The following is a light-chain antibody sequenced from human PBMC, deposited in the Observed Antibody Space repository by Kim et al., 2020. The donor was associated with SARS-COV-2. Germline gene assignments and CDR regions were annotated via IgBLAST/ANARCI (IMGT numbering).Light chain of an antibody. Sequence: SASVGDRVPIPCRARQCIRNILAWFQQTPAQAPNSLIYATSSLQSGVRSNYRGSGSGTDFTLPISSLQPGDFATYFCHQYNSSPLPFGGGTKLEI. J-gene: IGKJ4*01. V-gene: IGKV1-16*02. CDR1: QCIRNI. CDR2: ATS. CDR3: HQYNSSPLP.